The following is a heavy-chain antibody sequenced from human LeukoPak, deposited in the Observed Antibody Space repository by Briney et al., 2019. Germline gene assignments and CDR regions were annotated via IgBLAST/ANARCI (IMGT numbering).Heavy chain of an antibody. V-gene: IGHV3-23*01. J-gene: IGHJ1*01. CDR2: ISGSGGST. CDR1: GFTFSSYG. CDR3: AREGYSSSWYNLYFQH. D-gene: IGHD6-13*01. Sequence: GGSLRLSCAASGFTFSSYGMSWVRQAPGKGLEWVSAISGSGGSTYYADSVKGRFTISRDNSKNTLYLQMNSLRAEDTAVYYCAREGYSSSWYNLYFQHWGQGTLVTVSS.